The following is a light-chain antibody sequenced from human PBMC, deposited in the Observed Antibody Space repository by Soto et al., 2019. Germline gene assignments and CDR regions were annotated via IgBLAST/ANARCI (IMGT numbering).Light chain of an antibody. Sequence: QSALTQPRSVSGSPGQSVTISCTGTSSDVGSYKDVSWYQQHPGKAPKLMIYDVSERPSGVPDRFSGSKSGNTASLTISGLQAEDEADYYCCSYAGSFYVFGTGTTLTVL. CDR2: DVS. J-gene: IGLJ1*01. CDR1: SSDVGSYKD. V-gene: IGLV2-11*01. CDR3: CSYAGSFYV.